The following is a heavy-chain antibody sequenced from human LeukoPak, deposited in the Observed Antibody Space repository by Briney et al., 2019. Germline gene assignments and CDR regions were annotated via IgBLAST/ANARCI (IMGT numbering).Heavy chain of an antibody. Sequence: PGGSLRLSCAASGFTFNNYRMNWVRQAPGKGLEWVSSISSSGTYIYYADSVKGRFTISRDNAKNSLYLQTNSLRAEDTAVYYCARDRCSGGICYSFDQWGQGTLVTVSS. J-gene: IGHJ4*02. CDR2: ISSSGTYI. D-gene: IGHD2-15*01. V-gene: IGHV3-21*01. CDR3: ARDRCSGGICYSFDQ. CDR1: GFTFNNYR.